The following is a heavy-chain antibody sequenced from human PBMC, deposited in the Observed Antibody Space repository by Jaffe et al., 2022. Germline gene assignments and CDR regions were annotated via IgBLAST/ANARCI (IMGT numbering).Heavy chain of an antibody. V-gene: IGHV4-59*01. Sequence: QVQLQESGPGLVKPSETLSLTCTVSGGSISSYYWSWIRQPPGKGLEWIGYIYYSGSTNYNPSLKSRVTISVDTSKNQFSLKLSSVTAADTAVYYCAREEAAGNKYNWFDPWGQGTLVTVSS. J-gene: IGHJ5*02. CDR2: IYYSGST. CDR1: GGSISSYY. CDR3: AREEAAGNKYNWFDP. D-gene: IGHD6-13*01.